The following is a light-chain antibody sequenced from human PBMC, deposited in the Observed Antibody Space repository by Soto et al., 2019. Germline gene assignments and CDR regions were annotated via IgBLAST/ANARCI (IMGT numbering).Light chain of an antibody. CDR1: SSDVGDYNY. CDR3: SSYTRSSTYA. Sequence: QSALTQPASVSGSPGQSITISCTGTSSDVGDYNYVSWYQQHPDKAPKLMIYDVSNRPSGVSNRFSGSKSGNTASLTISGLQAEDEADYYCSSYTRSSTYAFGTWTKVTIL. J-gene: IGLJ1*01. V-gene: IGLV2-14*01. CDR2: DVS.